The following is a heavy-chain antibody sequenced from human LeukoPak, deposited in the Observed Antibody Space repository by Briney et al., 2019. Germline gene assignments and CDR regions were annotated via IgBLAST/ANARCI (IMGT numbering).Heavy chain of an antibody. CDR1: GFTFSSYS. J-gene: IGHJ4*02. D-gene: IGHD3-22*01. Sequence: PGGSLRLSCAASGFTFSSYSMNWVRQAPGKGLEWVSSISSSSSYIYYADSVKVRFTISRYNAENSLALQMNSLRAEDKAVYYCARESSSGYGYPFRYWGQGTLVIVSS. CDR2: ISSSSSYI. CDR3: ARESSSGYGYPFRY. V-gene: IGHV3-21*01.